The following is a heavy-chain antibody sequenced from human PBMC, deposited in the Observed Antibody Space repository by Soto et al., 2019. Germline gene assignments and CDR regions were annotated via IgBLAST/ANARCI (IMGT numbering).Heavy chain of an antibody. CDR3: ARHSGSYSKYYYYYGMDV. CDR1: GGTFSSYA. J-gene: IGHJ6*02. CDR2: IIPIFGTA. V-gene: IGHV1-69*01. D-gene: IGHD1-26*01. Sequence: QVQLVQSGAEVKKPGSSVKVSCKASGGTFSSYAISWVRQAPGQGLEWMGGIIPIFGTANYAKKFQGRVTITADESTSTAYMELSSLRSEDTAVYYCARHSGSYSKYYYYYGMDVWGQGTTVTVSS.